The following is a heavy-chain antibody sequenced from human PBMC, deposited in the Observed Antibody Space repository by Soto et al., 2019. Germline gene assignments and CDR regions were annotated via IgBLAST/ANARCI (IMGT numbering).Heavy chain of an antibody. CDR1: GFTFSDYG. CDR2: ISTSSYTI. CDR3: ARGWNYEGPY. J-gene: IGHJ4*02. D-gene: IGHD1-7*01. Sequence: GGSLRLSCAASGFTFSDYGMNWVRQAPGKGLEWISYISTSSYTIYYADSVKGRFTISRDNAKKSLYLQMNSLRAEDTAVYYCARGWNYEGPYWGQGTLVTVSS. V-gene: IGHV3-48*01.